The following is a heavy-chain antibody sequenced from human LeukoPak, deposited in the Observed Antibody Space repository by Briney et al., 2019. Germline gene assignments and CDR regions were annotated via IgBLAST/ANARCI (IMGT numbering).Heavy chain of an antibody. CDR2: IYPGDSDT. V-gene: IGHV5-51*01. CDR3: ARRSIADY. CDR1: GSDFANYW. D-gene: IGHD6-6*01. J-gene: IGHJ4*02. Sequence: GESLKISCEASGSDFANYWIGWVRQKPGKGLEWMGIIYPGDSDTRYSPSFQGQVTISADKSISTAYLQWSSLKASDTAMYYCARRSIADYWGQGTLVTVSS.